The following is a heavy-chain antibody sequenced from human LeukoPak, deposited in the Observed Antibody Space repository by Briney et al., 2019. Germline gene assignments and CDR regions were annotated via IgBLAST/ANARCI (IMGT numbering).Heavy chain of an antibody. Sequence: SETLSLTCAVSGYSISSGYYWGWIRQPPGKGLEWIGNIYHTGSTYYNPPLKSRVTISVDTSKNEFSLKLSSVTAADTAMYYCARYTSGWIFDYWGQGTLVTVSS. CDR3: ARYTSGWIFDY. CDR2: IYHTGST. D-gene: IGHD6-19*01. CDR1: GYSISSGYY. V-gene: IGHV4-38-2*01. J-gene: IGHJ4*02.